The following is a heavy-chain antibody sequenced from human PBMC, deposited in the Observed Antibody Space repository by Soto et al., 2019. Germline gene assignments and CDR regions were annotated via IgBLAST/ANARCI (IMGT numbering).Heavy chain of an antibody. CDR1: CRSFAGYY. CDR2: INHSGST. J-gene: IGHJ6*02. Sequence: SGTPSLTPHIHCRSFAGYYGTQIPQASGKGLEWIGEINHSGSTNYNPSLKSRVTILVDTSKNQFSLKLSSVTAAETAVYYCARGAGSGWDYYYYGMDVWGQGTTVT. V-gene: IGHV4-34*01. D-gene: IGHD6-19*01. CDR3: ARGAGSGWDYYYYGMDV.